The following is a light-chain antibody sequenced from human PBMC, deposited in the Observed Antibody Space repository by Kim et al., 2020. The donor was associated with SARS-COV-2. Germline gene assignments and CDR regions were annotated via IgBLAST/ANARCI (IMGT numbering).Light chain of an antibody. CDR2: SDN. J-gene: IGLJ7*01. Sequence: QSILTQPPSASGTPGQRVTMSCSGSSSNIGRNTVNWYQQLPGTAPQLLIFSDNERPSGVPDQFSGSKSGTSASLAISGLQSEDEADFYCAAWDDSLNAAVFGGGTQLTVL. CDR3: AAWDDSLNAAV. CDR1: SSNIGRNT. V-gene: IGLV1-44*01.